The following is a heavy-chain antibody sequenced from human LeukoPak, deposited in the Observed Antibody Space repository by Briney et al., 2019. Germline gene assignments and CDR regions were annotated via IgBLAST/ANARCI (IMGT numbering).Heavy chain of an antibody. D-gene: IGHD2-21*02. CDR2: ISRSGATI. CDR1: GFTFSSYG. J-gene: IGHJ4*02. V-gene: IGHV3-48*03. CDR3: SRDRGGGDIYFDY. Sequence: GGSLRLSCAASGFTFSSYGMNWVRQAPGKGPEWISYISRSGATIYYADSVKGRFTISRDNAKNSLYLQMISLGAEDTAIYYCSRDRGGGDIYFDYWGQGTLVTVSS.